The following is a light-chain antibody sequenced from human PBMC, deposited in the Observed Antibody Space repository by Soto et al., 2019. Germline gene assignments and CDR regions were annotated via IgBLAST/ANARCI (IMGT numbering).Light chain of an antibody. V-gene: IGLV2-23*01. CDR3: CSYAGSSTVV. CDR1: SSDVGSYNL. J-gene: IGLJ2*01. Sequence: QSALTQPASVSGSPGQSITISCTGTSSDVGSYNLVSWYQQHPGKAPKLMIYEGSKPPSGVSNRFSGSKSGNTASLTISVLQAEDEADYYCCSYAGSSTVVFGGGTKVTVL. CDR2: EGS.